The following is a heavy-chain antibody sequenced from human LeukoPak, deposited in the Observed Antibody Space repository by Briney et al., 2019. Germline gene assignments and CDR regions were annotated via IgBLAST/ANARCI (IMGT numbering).Heavy chain of an antibody. J-gene: IGHJ5*02. D-gene: IGHD3-10*01. CDR1: GFTFSSYW. CDR2: INIDGSST. V-gene: IGHV3-74*01. Sequence: GSLRLSCAASGFTFSSYWMQWVRQVPGKGLVWVSRINIDGSSTSYADSVKGRFTISRDNAKNTLYLQMNSLRVEDTAVYRCARDYNTKGYGWFDPWGQGTLVTVSS. CDR3: ARDYNTKGYGWFDP.